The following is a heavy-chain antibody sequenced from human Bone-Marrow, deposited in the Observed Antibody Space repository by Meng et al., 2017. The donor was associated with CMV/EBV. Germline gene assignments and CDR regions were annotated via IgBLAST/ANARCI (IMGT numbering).Heavy chain of an antibody. CDR3: ARDWYSVSGAWFDP. Sequence: GSLRLSCTVSGDSISSYYWSWIRQPPGKGLEWIGYIYYSGSTKYNPSLKSRVTITVDTSKNQFSLKLSSVTAADTAVYYCARDWYSVSGAWFDPWGQGTLVTVSS. CDR1: GDSISSYY. J-gene: IGHJ5*02. D-gene: IGHD1-26*01. V-gene: IGHV4-59*01. CDR2: IYYSGST.